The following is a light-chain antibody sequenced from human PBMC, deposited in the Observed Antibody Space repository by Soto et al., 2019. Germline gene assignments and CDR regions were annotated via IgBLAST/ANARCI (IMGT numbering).Light chain of an antibody. V-gene: IGKV3-15*01. Sequence: EIVMSQSPATVSLSQGEGATVSCRASQSVSSHLAWSQHQPGQAPRILFYDASTRATGIPASFSASGSGTEFTLTISRLEPEEFAVDYCQPCGSSSTFVQGTRLEIK. CDR3: QPCGSSST. CDR2: DAS. CDR1: QSVSSH. J-gene: IGKJ5*01.